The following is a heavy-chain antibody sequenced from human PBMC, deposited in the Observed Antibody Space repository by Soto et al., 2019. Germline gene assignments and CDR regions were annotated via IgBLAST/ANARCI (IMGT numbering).Heavy chain of an antibody. CDR3: AKPLIEGLRFSSWDY. Sequence: EVQLLESGGGLVQPGGSLRLSCAASGFTFSSYAMSWVRQAPGKGLEWVSAISGSGGSTYYADSVKGRFTISRDNSKNTLYLQIKSLRAEDTAVYYCAKPLIEGLRFSSWDYWGQGTLVTVSS. CDR2: ISGSGGST. J-gene: IGHJ4*02. D-gene: IGHD3-3*01. V-gene: IGHV3-23*01. CDR1: GFTFSSYA.